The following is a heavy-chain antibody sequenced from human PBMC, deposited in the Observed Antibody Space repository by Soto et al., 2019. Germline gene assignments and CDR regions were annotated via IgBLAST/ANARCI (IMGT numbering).Heavy chain of an antibody. V-gene: IGHV3-74*01. CDR1: GFTFNSYW. CDR3: AREYGSAWDFDS. CDR2: NNGDGSTT. Sequence: GGSLRLSCAASGFTFNSYWMHWVRQAPGKGLVWVSRNNGDGSTTSYADSVKGRFTISRDNAKNTLYLQMNSLRAEDTAVYYCAREYGSAWDFDSWGQGTLVTVSS. D-gene: IGHD6-19*01. J-gene: IGHJ4*02.